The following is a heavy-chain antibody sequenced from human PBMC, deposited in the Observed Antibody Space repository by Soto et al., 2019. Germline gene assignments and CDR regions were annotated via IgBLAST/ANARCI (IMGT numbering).Heavy chain of an antibody. CDR1: GFTFSSSG. CDR3: AKDKYYYYS. J-gene: IGHJ4*02. Sequence: PGGSLRLSCVASGFTFSSSGMSWVRQAPGKGLEWVSSISGGVDTIYYADSVKGRFTISRDSTKSTLYLQMNSLGADDTAIYYCAKDKYYYYSWGQGTLVTVSS. CDR2: ISGGVDTI. V-gene: IGHV3-23*01.